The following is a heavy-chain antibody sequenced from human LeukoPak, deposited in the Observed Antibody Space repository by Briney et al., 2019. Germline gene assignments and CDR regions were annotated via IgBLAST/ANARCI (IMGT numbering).Heavy chain of an antibody. J-gene: IGHJ6*02. D-gene: IGHD1-26*01. CDR2: TSYSGST. CDR1: GGSINNSY. Sequence: PSETLSLTCTVSGGSINNSYWSWVRQPPGKGLEWIGYTSYSGSTNYNPSLKSRVTMSVDTSTDQFSLRLISVTAADTAVYYCARTVSGDYYGMDVWGQGTTVTASS. CDR3: ARTVSGDYYGMDV. V-gene: IGHV4-59*08.